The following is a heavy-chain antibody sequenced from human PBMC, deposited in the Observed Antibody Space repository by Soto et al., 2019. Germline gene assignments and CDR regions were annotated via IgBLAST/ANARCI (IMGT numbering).Heavy chain of an antibody. CDR3: ARGPRHGAFDI. CDR2: IQSDGSSI. Sequence: GSLRLSCAASGFIFNNYWMHWVRQVPGKGLMWVSRIQSDGSSIDYADSVKGRFTISRDNAKNTVYLQMNSLRTEDTAVYYCARGPRHGAFDIWGQGTMVTVSS. J-gene: IGHJ3*02. CDR1: GFIFNNYW. V-gene: IGHV3-74*01.